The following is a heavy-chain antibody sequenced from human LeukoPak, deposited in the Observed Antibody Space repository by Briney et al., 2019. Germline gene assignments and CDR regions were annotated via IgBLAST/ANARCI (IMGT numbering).Heavy chain of an antibody. Sequence: GGSLRLSCAASGFTFSSYSMNWVRQAPGKGLEWVSSISSSSYIYYADSVKGRFTISRDNAKNSLYLQMNSLRAEDTAVYYCARDTPTVTSYYYYYMDVWGKGTTVTVSS. CDR3: ARDTPTVTSYYYYYMDV. D-gene: IGHD4-17*01. CDR2: ISSSSYI. J-gene: IGHJ6*03. V-gene: IGHV3-21*01. CDR1: GFTFSSYS.